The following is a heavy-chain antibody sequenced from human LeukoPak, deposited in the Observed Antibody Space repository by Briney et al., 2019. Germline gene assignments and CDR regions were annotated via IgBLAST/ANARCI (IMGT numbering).Heavy chain of an antibody. CDR1: GGSISSSSYY. V-gene: IGHV4-39*07. CDR2: IYYSGST. CDR3: ARGYDILTGYANWFDP. D-gene: IGHD3-9*01. Sequence: SETLSLACTVSGGSISSSSYYWGWIRQPPGKGLEWIGSIYYSGSTYYNPSLKSRVTISVDTSKNQFSLKLSSVTAADTAVYYCARGYDILTGYANWFDPWGQGTLVTVSS. J-gene: IGHJ5*02.